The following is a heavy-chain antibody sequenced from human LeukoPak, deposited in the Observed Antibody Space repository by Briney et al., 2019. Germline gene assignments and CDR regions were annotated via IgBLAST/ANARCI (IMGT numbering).Heavy chain of an antibody. V-gene: IGHV3-53*01. J-gene: IGHJ4*02. CDR2: IYSGGST. D-gene: IGHD3-3*01. Sequence: TGGSLRLSCAASGFTVSSNYMSWVRQAPGKGLEWVSVIYSGGSTYYADSVKGRFTISRDNSKITLYLQMNSLRAEDTGVYYCAKDHYWSIDYWGRGTLVTVSS. CDR1: GFTVSSNY. CDR3: AKDHYWSIDY.